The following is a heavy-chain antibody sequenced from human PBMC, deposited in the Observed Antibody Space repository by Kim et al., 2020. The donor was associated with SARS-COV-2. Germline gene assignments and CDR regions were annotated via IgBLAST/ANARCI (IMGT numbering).Heavy chain of an antibody. D-gene: IGHD1-1*01. Sequence: SETLSLTCAVYGGSFSGYYWSWIRQPPGKGLEWIGEINHSGSTNYNPSLKSRVTISVDTSKNQFSLKLSSVTAADTAVYYCARGRLPYRALYYWGQGTLVTVSS. CDR1: GGSFSGYY. J-gene: IGHJ4*02. CDR3: ARGRLPYRALYY. V-gene: IGHV4-34*01. CDR2: INHSGST.